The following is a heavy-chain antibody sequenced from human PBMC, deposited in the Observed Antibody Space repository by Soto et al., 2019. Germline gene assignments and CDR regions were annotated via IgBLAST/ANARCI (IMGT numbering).Heavy chain of an antibody. CDR3: ARVFRYGDYVWIDP. V-gene: IGHV4-30-4*01. Sequence: SETLSLTCTVSGGSISSGDYYWSWIRQPPGKGLEWIGYIDYSGSTYYNPSLKSRVTISVDTSKNQFSLKLSSVTAADTAVYYCARVFRYGDYVWIDPWGQGTLVTVSS. CDR2: IDYSGST. CDR1: GGSISSGDYY. D-gene: IGHD4-17*01. J-gene: IGHJ5*02.